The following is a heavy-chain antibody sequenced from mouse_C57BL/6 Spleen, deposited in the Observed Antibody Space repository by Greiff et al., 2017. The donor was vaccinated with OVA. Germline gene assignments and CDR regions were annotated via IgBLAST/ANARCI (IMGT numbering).Heavy chain of an antibody. Sequence: QVQLQQPGAELVKPGASVKMSCKASGYTFTSYWITWVKQRPGQGLEWIGDIYPGSGSTNYNEKFKSKATLTVDTSSSTAYMQLSSLTSEDSAVYYCARGYDGYVYFDYWGQGTTLTVSS. CDR3: ARGYDGYVYFDY. J-gene: IGHJ2*01. CDR1: GYTFTSYW. D-gene: IGHD2-3*01. V-gene: IGHV1-55*01. CDR2: IYPGSGST.